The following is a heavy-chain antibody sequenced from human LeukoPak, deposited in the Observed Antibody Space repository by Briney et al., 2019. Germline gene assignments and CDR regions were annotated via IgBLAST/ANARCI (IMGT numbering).Heavy chain of an antibody. D-gene: IGHD1-1*01. CDR1: GFTFDDYA. J-gene: IGHJ4*02. CDR2: ISWNSGNI. V-gene: IGHV3-9*03. Sequence: SLRLSCAASGFTFDDYAMHWVRQVPGKGLEWVSGISWNSGNIGYADSVEGRFTISRDNAKNSLYLQMNSLRAEDVALYYCAKGSTGSTGAFDYWGQGTLVTVSS. CDR3: AKGSTGSTGAFDY.